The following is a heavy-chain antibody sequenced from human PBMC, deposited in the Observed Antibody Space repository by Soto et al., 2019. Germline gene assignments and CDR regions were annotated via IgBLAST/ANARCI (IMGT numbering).Heavy chain of an antibody. Sequence: EGQLVESGGGLVKPGGSLRLSCEGSGFTFNPSNMNWVRQAPGTRLEWVASISTSSSYIYYAASVEGRFTVSRDNAKNSLYLQMSDLRDEDTAVYYCARGLERATSKNWFDSWGQGTQVTVSS. CDR1: GFTFNPSN. CDR3: ARGLERATSKNWFDS. D-gene: IGHD1-1*01. V-gene: IGHV3-21*01. CDR2: ISTSSSYI. J-gene: IGHJ5*01.